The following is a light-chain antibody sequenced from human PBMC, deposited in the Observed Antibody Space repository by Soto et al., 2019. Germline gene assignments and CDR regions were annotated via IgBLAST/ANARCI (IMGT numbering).Light chain of an antibody. Sequence: QSVLTQPASVSGSPGQSITISCTGTSSDVGGYNYVSWYQQHPGRAPKLIIYDVSSRPSGVSTRFSGSKSGNTASLTISGLQAEDEADYYCSSYTISSVVFGGGTKLTVL. CDR2: DVS. V-gene: IGLV2-14*01. CDR3: SSYTISSVV. J-gene: IGLJ3*02. CDR1: SSDVGGYNY.